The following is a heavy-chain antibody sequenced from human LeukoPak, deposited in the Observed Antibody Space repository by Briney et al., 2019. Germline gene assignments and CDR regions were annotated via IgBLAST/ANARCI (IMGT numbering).Heavy chain of an antibody. D-gene: IGHD6-6*01. Sequence: PGGSLRLSCAASGFTFSSYRMTWVRQAPGKGLEWVSSISSSSSYIYYADSVKGRFTISRDNAKNSLYLQMNSLRAEDTAVYYCAGVVAARVSDIWGQGTLVTVSS. CDR1: GFTFSSYR. V-gene: IGHV3-21*01. CDR3: AGVVAARVSDI. J-gene: IGHJ4*02. CDR2: ISSSSSYI.